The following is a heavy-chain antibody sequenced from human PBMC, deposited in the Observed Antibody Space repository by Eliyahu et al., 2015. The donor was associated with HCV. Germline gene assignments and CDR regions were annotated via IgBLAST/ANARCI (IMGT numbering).Heavy chain of an antibody. CDR2: IIPILGIA. D-gene: IGHD3-22*01. CDR1: GGTFSSYA. J-gene: IGHJ4*02. Sequence: QVQLVQSGAEVKKPGSSVKVSCKASGGTFSSYAISWVRQAPGQGLEWMGRIIPILGIANYAQKFQGRVTITADKSTSTAYMELSSLRSEDTAVYYCAREREEVTMIVDYWGQGTLVTVSS. CDR3: AREREEVTMIVDY. V-gene: IGHV1-69*04.